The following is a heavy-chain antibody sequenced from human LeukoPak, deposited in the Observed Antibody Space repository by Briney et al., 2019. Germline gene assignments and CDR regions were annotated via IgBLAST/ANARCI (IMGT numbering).Heavy chain of an antibody. D-gene: IGHD2-15*01. CDR2: INPNNGNT. V-gene: IGHV1-18*01. CDR3: ASTHCSDGSCYWSSLDY. CDR1: GYTFTSYG. J-gene: IGHJ4*02. Sequence: ASVKVSCKASGYTFTSYGISWVRQAPGQGLEWMGRINPNNGNTNYAQKLQGRLTMTTDTSTSTAYMELRSLRSDDTAVYYCASTHCSDGSCYWSSLDYWGQGTLVTVSS.